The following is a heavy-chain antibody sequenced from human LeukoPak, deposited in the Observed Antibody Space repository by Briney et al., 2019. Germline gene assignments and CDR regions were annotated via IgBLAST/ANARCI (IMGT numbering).Heavy chain of an antibody. J-gene: IGHJ4*02. CDR3: TTVEMVYATFDY. D-gene: IGHD2-8*01. Sequence: GGSLRLSCAASGFTFSSYAMSWVRQAPGKGLEWVGRIKSKTDGGTTDYAAPVKGRFTISRDDSKNTLYLQMNSLKTEDTAVYYCTTVEMVYATFDYWGQGTLVTVSS. CDR1: GFTFSSYA. V-gene: IGHV3-15*01. CDR2: IKSKTDGGTT.